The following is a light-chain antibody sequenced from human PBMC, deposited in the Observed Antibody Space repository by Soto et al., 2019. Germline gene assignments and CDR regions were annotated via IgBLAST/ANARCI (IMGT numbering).Light chain of an antibody. Sequence: QSALTQPRSVSGSPGQSVTISCTGTSSDVGAYDHVSWYQQHPGKAPKLMIHDVNQRPSGVPDRLSGSKSGNTASLTISGPQAEDEADYYCCSFAAMSGYVFGAGTKVIVL. V-gene: IGLV2-11*01. CDR2: DVN. CDR3: CSFAAMSGYV. CDR1: SSDVGAYDH. J-gene: IGLJ1*01.